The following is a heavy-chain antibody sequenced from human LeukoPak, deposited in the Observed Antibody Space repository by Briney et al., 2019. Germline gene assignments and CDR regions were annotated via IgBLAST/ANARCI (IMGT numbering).Heavy chain of an antibody. CDR2: INHSGST. V-gene: IGHV4-34*01. CDR1: GGSFSGYY. J-gene: IGHJ6*03. CDR3: ARIKAARIFGVVNYYYYYNYMDV. Sequence: SETLSLTCAVYGGSFSGYYWSWIRQPPGKGLEWIGEINHSGSTNYNPSLKSRVTISVDTSKNQFSLKLSSVTAADTAVYYCARIKAARIFGVVNYYYYYNYMDVWGKGTTVTVSS. D-gene: IGHD3-3*01.